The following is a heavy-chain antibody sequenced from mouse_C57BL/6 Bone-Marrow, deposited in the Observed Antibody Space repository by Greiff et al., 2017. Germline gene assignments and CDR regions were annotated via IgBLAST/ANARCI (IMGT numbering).Heavy chain of an antibody. CDR1: GFTFSDYG. Sequence: EVQLVESGGGLVKPGGSLKLSCAASGFTFSDYGMHWVRQAPEQGLEWVAYISSGSSTIYYADIVKGRFTISRENAQNTLFLQMTSLRSEDTAMYYCARRLLHVDYWGQGTTLTVSS. J-gene: IGHJ2*01. CDR3: ARRLLHVDY. CDR2: ISSGSSTI. D-gene: IGHD2-3*01. V-gene: IGHV5-17*01.